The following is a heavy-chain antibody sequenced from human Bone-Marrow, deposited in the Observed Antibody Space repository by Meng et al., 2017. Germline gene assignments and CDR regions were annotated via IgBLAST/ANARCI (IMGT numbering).Heavy chain of an antibody. J-gene: IGHJ4*02. Sequence: WRARLLNPSETPSLTCVVSGGSFSDYCWSWIRQPPGKGLEWIGEINHSGSTNYNPSLESRATISVDTSQNNLSLKLSSVTAADSAVYYCARGPTTMAHDFDYWGQGTLVTVSS. CDR3: ARGPTTMAHDFDY. CDR1: GGSFSDYC. D-gene: IGHD4-11*01. V-gene: IGHV4-34*01. CDR2: INHSGST.